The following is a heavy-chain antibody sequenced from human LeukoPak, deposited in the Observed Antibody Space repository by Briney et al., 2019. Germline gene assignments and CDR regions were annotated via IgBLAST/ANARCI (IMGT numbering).Heavy chain of an antibody. CDR3: TTGGSVIVAGTRAFDI. Sequence: GGSLRLSCTASGFTFCGYSMNWVRQAPGKGLEWVGRIKSDIDGGAIDYAVPVQGRFTISRDDSQATLYLQMNSLKTEDTAVYYCTTGGSVIVAGTRAFDIWGQGTMVTVSS. V-gene: IGHV3-15*07. CDR1: GFTFCGYS. J-gene: IGHJ3*02. CDR2: IKSDIDGGAI. D-gene: IGHD5-12*01.